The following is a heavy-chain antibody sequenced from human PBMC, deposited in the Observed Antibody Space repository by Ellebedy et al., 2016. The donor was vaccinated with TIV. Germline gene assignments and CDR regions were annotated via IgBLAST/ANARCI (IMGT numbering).Heavy chain of an antibody. CDR1: GGTFSSYA. D-gene: IGHD3-10*01. CDR2: IIPVFGTP. CDR3: TSRVGGSGTNLLDS. J-gene: IGHJ5*01. Sequence: AASVKVSCKASGGTFSSYAFSWVRQAPGQGLEWMGGIIPVFGTPTYAQKFQGRVTITADKSSGTTFMELTNLRSEATAIFWCTSRVGGSGTNLLDSWGQGTLVTVSS. V-gene: IGHV1-69*06.